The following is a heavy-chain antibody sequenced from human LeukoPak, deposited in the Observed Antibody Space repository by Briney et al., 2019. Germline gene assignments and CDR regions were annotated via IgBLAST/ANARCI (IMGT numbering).Heavy chain of an antibody. CDR2: IYYSGST. V-gene: IGHV4-39*01. Sequence: SETLSLTCTVSGGSISSSSYYWGWIRQPPGEGLEWIGSIYYSGSTYDNPALKSRVTISVDTSKNQFSLQLSSVTAADTAVYYCARPALRSYDAFDIWGQGTMVTVSS. J-gene: IGHJ3*02. CDR1: GGSISSSSYY. D-gene: IGHD3-3*01. CDR3: ARPALRSYDAFDI.